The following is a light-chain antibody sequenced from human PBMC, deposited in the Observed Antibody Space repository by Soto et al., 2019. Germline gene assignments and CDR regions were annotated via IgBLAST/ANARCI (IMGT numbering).Light chain of an antibody. V-gene: IGKV3-15*01. CDR3: QQHNDWPPWT. J-gene: IGKJ1*01. Sequence: EIVMTQSPATLSVSPGETATLSCRASQSLSTNLAWYQQKPGQGPRLLIYGASTRATGVPARFGGSGSGTEFTLTISSLQSEDFAVYYCQQHNDWPPWTFGQGTKVEI. CDR2: GAS. CDR1: QSLSTN.